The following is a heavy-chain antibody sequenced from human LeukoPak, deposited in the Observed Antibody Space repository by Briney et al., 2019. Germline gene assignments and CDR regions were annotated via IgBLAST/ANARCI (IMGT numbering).Heavy chain of an antibody. D-gene: IGHD2-21*02. Sequence: GGSLRLSCVASGFTFSNYDMNWVRQAPGKGLEWVSFISSSSSYIYYADSVKGRFTISRDNAKNSLYPQMNSLRAEDTAVYYCAKMVTATMRNWFDPWGHGTQVTVSS. CDR1: GFTFSNYD. CDR2: ISSSSSYI. J-gene: IGHJ5*02. CDR3: AKMVTATMRNWFDP. V-gene: IGHV3-21*01.